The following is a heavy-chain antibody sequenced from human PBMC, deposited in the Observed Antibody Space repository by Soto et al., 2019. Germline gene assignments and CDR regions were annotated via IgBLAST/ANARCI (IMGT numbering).Heavy chain of an antibody. D-gene: IGHD2-21*02. V-gene: IGHV3-49*04. Sequence: GGSLRLSCIASGFTFGDYAMSWVRLAPGKGLEWIGFIRSRVFGGTAEHAASMKGRFTISRDDSKSIVYLEVNNLKTEDTAVYYCTRAHCGGDCFRFPSFDYWGQGXLVTVYS. CDR3: TRAHCGGDCFRFPSFDY. CDR1: GFTFGDYA. J-gene: IGHJ4*02. CDR2: IRSRVFGGTA.